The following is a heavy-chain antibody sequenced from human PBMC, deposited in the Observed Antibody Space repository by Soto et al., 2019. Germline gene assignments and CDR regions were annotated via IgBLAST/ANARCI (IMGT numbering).Heavy chain of an antibody. Sequence: VAVISYDGSNKYYADSVKGRFTISRDNSKNTLYLQMNSLRAEDTAVYYCAKAVYSGSYFDYWGQGTLVTVSS. D-gene: IGHD1-26*01. V-gene: IGHV3-30*18. CDR3: AKAVYSGSYFDY. J-gene: IGHJ4*02. CDR2: ISYDGSNK.